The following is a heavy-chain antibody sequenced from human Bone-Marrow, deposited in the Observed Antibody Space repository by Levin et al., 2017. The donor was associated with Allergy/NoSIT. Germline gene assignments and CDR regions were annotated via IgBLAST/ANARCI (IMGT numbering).Heavy chain of an antibody. D-gene: IGHD6-13*01. CDR3: ARERAASAFDI. Sequence: LSLTCSVSGASVTSGAYHWSWIRQAPGTGLEWVGRSRNKANSYTTEYAASVKGRFTISRHDSENSLFLQMNSLKTEDTAVYYCARERAASAFDIWGQGTLVTVSS. J-gene: IGHJ3*02. CDR1: GASVTSGAYH. V-gene: IGHV3-72*01. CDR2: SRNKANSYTT.